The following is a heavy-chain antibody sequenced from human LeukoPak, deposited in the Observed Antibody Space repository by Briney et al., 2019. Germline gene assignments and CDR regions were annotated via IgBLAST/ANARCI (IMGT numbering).Heavy chain of an antibody. CDR2: ISRSGSTI. Sequence: GGSLRLSCAASAFTFSNYEMNWVRQAPGKGLEWVSYISRSGSTIFYADSVKGRFTISRDNAKNSLYLQMNSLRAEDTAVYYCARDTAMGEIDYWGQGTLVTVSS. CDR1: AFTFSNYE. CDR3: ARDTAMGEIDY. V-gene: IGHV3-48*03. D-gene: IGHD5-18*01. J-gene: IGHJ4*02.